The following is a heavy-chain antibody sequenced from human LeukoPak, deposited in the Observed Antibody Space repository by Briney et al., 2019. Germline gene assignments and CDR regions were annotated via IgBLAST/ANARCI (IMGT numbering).Heavy chain of an antibody. J-gene: IGHJ4*02. CDR2: ISGSCGST. CDR1: GFTFSSYA. V-gene: IGHV3-23*01. Sequence: PGGSLRLSCAASGFTFSSYAMSWVRQAPGKGLEWVSAISGSCGSTYYADAMKGRFTISRDNSKNTLYLQMNSLRAEDTAVYYCAKFLPTHIVVANYYFDYWGQGTLVTVSS. CDR3: AKFLPTHIVVANYYFDY. D-gene: IGHD2-21*01.